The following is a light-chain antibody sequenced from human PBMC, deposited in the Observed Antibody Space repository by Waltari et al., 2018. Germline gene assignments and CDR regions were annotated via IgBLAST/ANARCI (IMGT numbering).Light chain of an antibody. CDR2: DAS. J-gene: IGKJ1*01. CDR3: QHYSGFSSRT. Sequence: DIQMTQSPSTLSPSVGDTVTITCRARQSISDYLAWYQQKPEKAPKLLIYDASTLKNGVPSRFSGSVSGTEFTLTISSLQPDDFATYYCQHYSGFSSRTFGQGTKVDIK. V-gene: IGKV1-5*01. CDR1: QSISDY.